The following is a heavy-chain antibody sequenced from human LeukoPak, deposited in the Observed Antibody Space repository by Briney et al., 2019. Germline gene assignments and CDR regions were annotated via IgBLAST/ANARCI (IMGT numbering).Heavy chain of an antibody. Sequence: SETLSLTCTVSGGSISSGGYSWSWIRQPPGKGLEWIGYIYHSGSTYYNPSLKSRVTISVGTSKNQFSLKLSSVTAADTAVYYCARGVQQLVPGLGYWGQGTLVTVSS. CDR3: ARGVQQLVPGLGY. V-gene: IGHV4-30-2*01. CDR2: IYHSGST. J-gene: IGHJ4*02. CDR1: GGSISSGGYS. D-gene: IGHD6-6*01.